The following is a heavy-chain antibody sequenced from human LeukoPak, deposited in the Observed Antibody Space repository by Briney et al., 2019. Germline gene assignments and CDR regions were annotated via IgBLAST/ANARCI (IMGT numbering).Heavy chain of an antibody. CDR3: ARGRGWYFDL. CDR2: INSDGRII. J-gene: IGHJ2*01. Sequence: GGSLRLSCAASGFTFSNYWMHWVRQVPGKGLVWVSHINSDGRIINYADSVKGRFTISRDNAKNTLYLQMNSLRVEDTAVYYCARGRGWYFDLWGHGTLVTVSS. D-gene: IGHD3-10*01. CDR1: GFTFSNYW. V-gene: IGHV3-74*01.